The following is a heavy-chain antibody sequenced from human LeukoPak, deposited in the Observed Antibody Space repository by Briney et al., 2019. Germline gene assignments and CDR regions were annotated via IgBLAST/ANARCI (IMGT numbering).Heavy chain of an antibody. J-gene: IGHJ4*02. CDR1: GYTFTSYG. V-gene: IGHV1-18*01. D-gene: IGHD3-22*01. CDR2: ISAYNGNT. Sequence: VASVKVSCKASGYTFTSYGISWVRQAPGQGLEWMGWISAYNGNTNYAQKFQGRVTITADKSTSTAYMELSSLRSEDTAVYYCARVISSGYYSWGQGTLVTVSS. CDR3: ARVISSGYYS.